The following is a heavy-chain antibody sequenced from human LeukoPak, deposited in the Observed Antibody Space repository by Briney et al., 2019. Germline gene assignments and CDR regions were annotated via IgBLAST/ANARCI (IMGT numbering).Heavy chain of an antibody. Sequence: GGSLRLSCAASGFTFSSYGMHWVRQAPGKGLEWVAVIWYDGSNKYYADSVKGRFTISRDSSKNTLYLQMNSLRAEDTAVYYCAKEACSGGSCYENYWGQGTLVTVSS. V-gene: IGHV3-33*06. CDR2: IWYDGSNK. CDR3: AKEACSGGSCYENY. J-gene: IGHJ4*02. D-gene: IGHD2-15*01. CDR1: GFTFSSYG.